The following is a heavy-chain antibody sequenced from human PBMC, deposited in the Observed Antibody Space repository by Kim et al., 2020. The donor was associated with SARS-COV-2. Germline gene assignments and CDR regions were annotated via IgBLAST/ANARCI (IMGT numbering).Heavy chain of an antibody. Sequence: SETLSLTCTVSGGSISSGSYYWSWIRQPAGKGLEWIGRIYTSGSTNYNPSLKSRVTISVDTSKNQFSLKLSSVTAADTAVYYCARGKTSHYYYYGMDVWGQGTTVTVSS. CDR2: IYTSGST. D-gene: IGHD2-2*01. J-gene: IGHJ6*02. CDR1: GGSISSGSYY. CDR3: ARGKTSHYYYYGMDV. V-gene: IGHV4-61*02.